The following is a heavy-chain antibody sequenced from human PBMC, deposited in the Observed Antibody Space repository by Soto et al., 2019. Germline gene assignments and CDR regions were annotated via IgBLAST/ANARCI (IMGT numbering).Heavy chain of an antibody. Sequence: GASVKVSCKASGGTFSSYAISWVRQAPGQGLEWKGGIIPIFGTANYAQKFQGRVTITADESTSTAYMELSSLRSEDTAVYYCATSGGYSNTYGMDVWGQGTTVTVSS. CDR2: IIPIFGTA. V-gene: IGHV1-69*13. CDR1: GGTFSSYA. CDR3: ATSGGYSNTYGMDV. D-gene: IGHD6-13*01. J-gene: IGHJ6*02.